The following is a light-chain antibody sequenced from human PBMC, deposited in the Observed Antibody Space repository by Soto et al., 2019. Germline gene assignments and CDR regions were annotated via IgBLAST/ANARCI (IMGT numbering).Light chain of an antibody. Sequence: EIVLTQSPATLSLSPGARATLSCRASQSVSSNLAWYQQKPGQAPSLLIYGASTRATGTPARFSGSGSGTEFTLTISSLQSEDFAVYYCQQYGSSGTFGQGTKVDIK. CDR3: QQYGSSGT. J-gene: IGKJ1*01. CDR2: GAS. V-gene: IGKV3-15*01. CDR1: QSVSSN.